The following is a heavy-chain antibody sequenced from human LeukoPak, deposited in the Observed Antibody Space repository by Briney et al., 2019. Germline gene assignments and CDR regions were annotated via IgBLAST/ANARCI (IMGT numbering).Heavy chain of an antibody. CDR3: AKGYGQQLVNNWFDP. CDR1: GFTFSSYA. D-gene: IGHD6-13*01. CDR2: ISFDGSNK. Sequence: PGGSLRLSCAASGFTFSSYAMSWVRQAPGKGLEWVAVISFDGSNKYYADSVKGRFTISRDNSKNTLFLQMNNLRLEDTAVYYCAKGYGQQLVNNWFDPWGQGALVTVSS. V-gene: IGHV3-30*18. J-gene: IGHJ5*02.